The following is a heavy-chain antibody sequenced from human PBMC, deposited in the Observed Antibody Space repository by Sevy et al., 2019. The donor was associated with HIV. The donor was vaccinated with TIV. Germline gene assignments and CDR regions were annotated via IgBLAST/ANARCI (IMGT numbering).Heavy chain of an antibody. J-gene: IGHJ4*02. CDR1: GFTFSDYG. V-gene: IGHV3-33*01. Sequence: GGSLRLSCAASGFTFSDYGMHWVRQAPGKGLEWVAVIWYDGSNKYYAESVKGRFTNSRDNSKNTRYVQMTSLRAEDTAVYYWARDKLLPVMITMVRGALSYYFDYWGQGTLVTVSS. D-gene: IGHD3-10*01. CDR2: IWYDGSNK. CDR3: ARDKLLPVMITMVRGALSYYFDY.